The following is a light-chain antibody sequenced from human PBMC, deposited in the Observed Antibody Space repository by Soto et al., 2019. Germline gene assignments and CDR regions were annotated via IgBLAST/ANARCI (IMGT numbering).Light chain of an antibody. CDR1: QDISNL. Sequence: DIQMTQSPSSVSASVGDTVTITCRASQDISNLLAWYQQLPGKAPQLLIYAASTLQGGVPSRFSGSRSATDFSLTISSLQPEDFATYFCQQAKSFPLTFGGGTKVEI. CDR3: QQAKSFPLT. J-gene: IGKJ4*01. V-gene: IGKV1-12*01. CDR2: AAS.